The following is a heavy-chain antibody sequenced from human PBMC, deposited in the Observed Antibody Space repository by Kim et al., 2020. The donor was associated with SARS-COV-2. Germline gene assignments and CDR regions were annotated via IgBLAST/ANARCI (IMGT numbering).Heavy chain of an antibody. Sequence: SETLSLTCTVSGGSISSSSYYWGWIRQPPGKGLEWIGSIYYSGSTYYNPSLKSRVTISVDTSKNQFSLKLSSVTAADTAVYYCARSIVGATLALDYWGQGTLVTVSS. CDR3: ARSIVGATLALDY. D-gene: IGHD1-26*01. J-gene: IGHJ4*02. CDR1: GGSISSSSYY. V-gene: IGHV4-39*01. CDR2: IYYSGST.